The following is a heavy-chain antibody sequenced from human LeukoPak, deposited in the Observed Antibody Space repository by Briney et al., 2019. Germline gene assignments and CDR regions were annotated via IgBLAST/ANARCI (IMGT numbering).Heavy chain of an antibody. CDR2: ITSSGSTI. CDR1: GFTFSDYY. CDR3: ARIGRPAAFDI. V-gene: IGHV3-11*01. D-gene: IGHD6-6*01. J-gene: IGHJ3*02. Sequence: KTGGSLRLSCAASGFTFSDYYMSWIRQAPGKGLEWVSYITSSGSTIYYADSMKGRFTISRDNAKHSLFLQLDNLRAEDTAVYYCARIGRPAAFDIWGQGTLVIVSS.